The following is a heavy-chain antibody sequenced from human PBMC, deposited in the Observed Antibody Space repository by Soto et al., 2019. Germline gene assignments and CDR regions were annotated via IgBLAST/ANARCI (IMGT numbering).Heavy chain of an antibody. Sequence: SETLSLTCTVSGGSISSSSYYWGWIRQPPGKGLEWIGSIYYSGSTYYNPSLKSRVTISVDTSKNQFSLKLSSVTAADTAVYYCARGPGAGIAAAGPPYNWGQGTLVTVSS. CDR1: GGSISSSSYY. CDR2: IYYSGST. J-gene: IGHJ4*02. CDR3: ARGPGAGIAAAGPPYN. D-gene: IGHD6-13*01. V-gene: IGHV4-39*01.